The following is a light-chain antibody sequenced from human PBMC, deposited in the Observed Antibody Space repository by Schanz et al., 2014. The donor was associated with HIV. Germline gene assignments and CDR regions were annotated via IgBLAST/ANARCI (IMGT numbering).Light chain of an antibody. J-gene: IGLJ3*02. CDR3: CSCTNTNTWV. Sequence: QSALIQPPSVSGSPGQSVTISCTGTSSDVGGYYYVSWYQQHPGKAPKLMIYEVSNRPSGVSDRFSGSKSDNTASLTISGLQAEDEGDYYCCSCTNTNTWVFGGGIKLTVL. CDR2: EVS. V-gene: IGLV2-14*01. CDR1: SSDVGGYYY.